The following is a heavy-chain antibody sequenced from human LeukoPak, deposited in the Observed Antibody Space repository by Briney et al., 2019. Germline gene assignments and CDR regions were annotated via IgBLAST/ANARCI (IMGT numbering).Heavy chain of an antibody. V-gene: IGHV1-2*02. J-gene: IGHJ4*02. CDR1: GYTFTDYY. Sequence: ASVKVSCKASGYTFTDYYMHWVRQAPGQGFEWMGWINPNDGDTNYAQKFQGRVTMTRDTSISTAHMEVSRLRSGDTAVYYCARVNFLYCSSSTCLFDYWGQGTLVTVSS. D-gene: IGHD2-2*01. CDR2: INPNDGDT. CDR3: ARVNFLYCSSSTCLFDY.